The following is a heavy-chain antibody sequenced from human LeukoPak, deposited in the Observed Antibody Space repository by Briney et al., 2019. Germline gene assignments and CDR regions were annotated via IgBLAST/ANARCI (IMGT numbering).Heavy chain of an antibody. CDR1: GFTFSSYT. V-gene: IGHV3-21*01. Sequence: PGGSLILSCAASGFTFSSYTMTWVRQAPGKGLEWVSSISRSGDYIFYADSVRGRFTISRDNAKNSLYLQMTSLRAEDTAVYYCAKDRLVGGSDRHPLDYRGQGTLVTVSS. CDR2: ISRSGDYI. CDR3: AKDRLVGGSDRHPLDY. J-gene: IGHJ4*02. D-gene: IGHD1-26*01.